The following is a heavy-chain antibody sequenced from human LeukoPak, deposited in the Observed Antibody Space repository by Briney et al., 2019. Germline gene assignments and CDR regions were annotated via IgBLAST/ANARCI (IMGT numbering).Heavy chain of an antibody. V-gene: IGHV3-7*05. CDR1: GVTFSSYW. J-gene: IGHJ6*02. Sequence: GGSLRLSCAASGVTFSSYWMSWVRQAPGKGLGWVASIKQDGSEKYYVDFVKGRFSISRDNAKNSLYLQMNSLGADDTAVYYCAGGTGMDVWGQGTTVTVSS. D-gene: IGHD1-1*01. CDR2: IKQDGSEK. CDR3: AGGTGMDV.